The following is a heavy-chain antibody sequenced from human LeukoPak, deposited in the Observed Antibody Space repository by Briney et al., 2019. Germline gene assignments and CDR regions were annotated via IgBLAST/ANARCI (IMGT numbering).Heavy chain of an antibody. CDR2: INSDGSTT. Sequence: GGSLRLSCAASGFTFSSYWMHWVRQAPGKGLVWVSNINSDGSTTTYADSVKGRFTISRDNAENTLYLQMNSLRAEDTAVYYCAKHLGYSSNCPDYWGQGTLVIVSS. J-gene: IGHJ4*02. CDR1: GFTFSSYW. V-gene: IGHV3-74*01. D-gene: IGHD6-13*01. CDR3: AKHLGYSSNCPDY.